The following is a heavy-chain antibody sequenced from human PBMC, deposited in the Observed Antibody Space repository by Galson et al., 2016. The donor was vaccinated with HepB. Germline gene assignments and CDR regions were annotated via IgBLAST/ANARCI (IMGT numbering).Heavy chain of an antibody. Sequence: SCKAFGGTFSSYTINWVRQAPGQGLEWMGGIIPIFGTGHYAQKFQGRVTITADKSTSTAYMELSSLRSEDTAVYYCARVGGRVVGATTLNYWGQGTLVTVSS. V-gene: IGHV1-69*06. D-gene: IGHD1-26*01. J-gene: IGHJ4*02. CDR2: IIPIFGTG. CDR3: ARVGGRVVGATTLNY. CDR1: GGTFSSYT.